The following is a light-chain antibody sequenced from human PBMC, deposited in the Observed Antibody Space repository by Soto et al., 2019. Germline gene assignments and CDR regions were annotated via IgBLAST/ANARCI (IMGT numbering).Light chain of an antibody. V-gene: IGLV1-40*01. J-gene: IGLJ3*02. CDR2: GNS. CDR3: QSYDSSLSGGV. Sequence: QAVVTQPPSVSGAPGPRVTISCTWSSSNIGAGYDVHWYQQLPGTAPKLLIYGNSNRPSGVPDRFSGSKSGTSAALAITGRQAEDEADYYYQSYDSSLSGGVFGGGTKLTVL. CDR1: SSNIGAGYD.